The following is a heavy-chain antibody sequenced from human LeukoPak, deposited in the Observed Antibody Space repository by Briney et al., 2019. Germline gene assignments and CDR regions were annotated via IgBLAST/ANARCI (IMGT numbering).Heavy chain of an antibody. CDR1: GGSISSSSYY. Sequence: SETLSLTCTVSGGSISSSSYYRGWIRQPPGEGLEWIGSIYYSGSTYYNPSLTSRVTISVDTSKNQFSLKLSSVTAADTAVYYCARHRGYSGYDLEYFDYWGQGTLVTVSS. D-gene: IGHD5-12*01. CDR2: IYYSGST. V-gene: IGHV4-39*01. J-gene: IGHJ4*02. CDR3: ARHRGYSGYDLEYFDY.